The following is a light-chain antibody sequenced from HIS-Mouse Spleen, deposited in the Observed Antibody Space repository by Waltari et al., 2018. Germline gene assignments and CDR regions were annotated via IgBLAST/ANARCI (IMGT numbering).Light chain of an antibody. Sequence: QSVLTQPPSVSGAPGQRVTISCTGSSSNIGAGYDVHWYQQLPGTAPNLLIYGNSKRPSGVPDRFSGSKSGTSASLAITGLQAEDEADYYCQSYDSSLRGVFGGGTKLTVL. CDR3: QSYDSSLRGV. CDR2: GNS. CDR1: SSNIGAGYD. V-gene: IGLV1-40*01. J-gene: IGLJ2*01.